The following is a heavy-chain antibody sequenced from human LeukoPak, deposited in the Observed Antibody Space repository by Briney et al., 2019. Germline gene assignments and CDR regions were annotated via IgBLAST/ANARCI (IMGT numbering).Heavy chain of an antibody. CDR2: IYTIGTI. Sequence: GGSLRLSCAASGFTVSNTFMSWVRQAPGKGLEWVSVIYTIGTIYYADSVKGRFTISRDNSKNTVYLQMNSLRAEDTAVYYCARGCGWLDYWGQGTLVTVSS. CDR3: ARGCGWLDY. V-gene: IGHV3-53*01. D-gene: IGHD6-19*01. CDR1: GFTVSNTF. J-gene: IGHJ4*02.